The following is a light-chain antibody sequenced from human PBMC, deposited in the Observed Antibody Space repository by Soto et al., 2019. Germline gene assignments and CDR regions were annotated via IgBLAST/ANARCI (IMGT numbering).Light chain of an antibody. CDR1: SSDVGSYNR. V-gene: IGLV2-18*02. CDR3: SSYTSSSTYV. Sequence: LTQPPSVSGSPGQSVTISCTGTSSDVGSYNRVSWYQQPPGTAPKLMIYEVSNRPSGVPDRFSGSKSGNTASLTISGLQAEDEADYYCSSYTSSSTYVFGTGTKV. CDR2: EVS. J-gene: IGLJ1*01.